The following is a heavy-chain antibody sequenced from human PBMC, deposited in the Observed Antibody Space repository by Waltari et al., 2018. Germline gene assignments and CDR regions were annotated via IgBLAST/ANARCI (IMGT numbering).Heavy chain of an antibody. D-gene: IGHD2-21*02. CDR2: IYPRDSET. V-gene: IGHV5-51*01. J-gene: IGHJ3*01. Sequence: DVQLGQSGAEVKRPGESLKISCTGSGYTFTTYLIGWVRQLPGKGLEWMGFIYPRDSETRYSPSFQGQVTISADKSISTAYLQWGSLKASDTAIYYCTCDRFGHSYDVWGQGTTVTVSS. CDR3: TCDRFGHSYDV. CDR1: GYTFTTYL.